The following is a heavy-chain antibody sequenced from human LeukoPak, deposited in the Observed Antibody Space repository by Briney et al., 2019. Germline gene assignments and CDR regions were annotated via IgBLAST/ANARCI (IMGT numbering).Heavy chain of an antibody. J-gene: IGHJ5*02. CDR1: GYTFTIYY. CDR3: AREWPHTFWFDP. V-gene: IGHV1-46*01. Sequence: GASVKVSCKASGYTFTIYYIHWVRQAPGQGLEYLGIITPSGDYTSYAQKFQGRVTMTRDTSTSTVYMELSSLRSDDTAMYYCAREWPHTFWFDPWGQGTLVTVSS. D-gene: IGHD5-12*01. CDR2: ITPSGDYT.